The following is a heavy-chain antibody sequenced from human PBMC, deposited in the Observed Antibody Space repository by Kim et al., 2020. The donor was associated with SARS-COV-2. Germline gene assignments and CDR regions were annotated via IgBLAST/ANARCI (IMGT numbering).Heavy chain of an antibody. Sequence: GGSLRLSCAASGFTFSSYAMSWVRQAPGKGLEWVSVIYSGGSSTYYADSVKGRFTISRDNSKNTLYLQMNSLRAEDTAVYYCAKDLYPSIVSRPYYYYGMDVWGQGTTVTVSS. CDR1: GFTFSSYA. V-gene: IGHV3-23*03. J-gene: IGHJ6*02. CDR3: AKDLYPSIVSRPYYYYGMDV. D-gene: IGHD2-15*01. CDR2: IYSGGSST.